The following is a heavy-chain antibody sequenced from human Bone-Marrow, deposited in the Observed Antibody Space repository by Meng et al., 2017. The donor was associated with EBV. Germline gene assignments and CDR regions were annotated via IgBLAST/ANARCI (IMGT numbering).Heavy chain of an antibody. D-gene: IGHD2-21*02. CDR1: GYTFTGYY. CDR3: ARARYCGGDCYGYFDY. V-gene: IGHV1-2*06. Sequence: QVRLVPAGAGVKKPGASVKVSCKASGYTFTGYYMHWVRQAPGQGLEWMGRINPNSGGTNYAQKFQGRVTMTRDTSISTAYMELSRLRSDDTAVYYCARARYCGGDCYGYFDYWGQGTLVTVSS. CDR2: INPNSGGT. J-gene: IGHJ4*02.